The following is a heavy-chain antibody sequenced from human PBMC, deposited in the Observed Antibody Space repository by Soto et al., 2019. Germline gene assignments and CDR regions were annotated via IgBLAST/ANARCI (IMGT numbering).Heavy chain of an antibody. CDR3: PETDEWFGDY. D-gene: IGHD3-10*01. CDR1: GFTFSDYA. Sequence: EVQLLESGGGLVQPGGSLRLSCAASGFTFSDYAMTWVRQAPGKGLEWVSAITGSAGNTYYADSVKGRFTISRDNSKNTVYLQMNGLRAGDSALYYCPETDEWFGDYWGQGSLVTVSS. CDR2: ITGSAGNT. J-gene: IGHJ4*02. V-gene: IGHV3-23*01.